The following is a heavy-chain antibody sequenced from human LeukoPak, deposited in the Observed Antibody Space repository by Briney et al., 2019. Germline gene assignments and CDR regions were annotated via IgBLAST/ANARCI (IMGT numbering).Heavy chain of an antibody. Sequence: GGSLRLSCAASGFTFSTYWMHWARQTPGKGLVWVSRINTDGSITTYADFVKGRFTISRDDAKNTLSLQMNSLRAEDTAVYYCVSDYGDWGQGTLVTVSS. CDR1: GFTFSTYW. V-gene: IGHV3-74*01. D-gene: IGHD4-17*01. CDR3: VSDYGD. CDR2: INTDGSIT. J-gene: IGHJ4*02.